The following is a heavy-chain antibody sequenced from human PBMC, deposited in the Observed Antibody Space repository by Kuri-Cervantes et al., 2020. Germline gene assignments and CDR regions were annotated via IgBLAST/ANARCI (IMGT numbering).Heavy chain of an antibody. J-gene: IGHJ4*02. Sequence: GESLKISCAASGFTFSNCNMNWVRQAPGKGLEWVSSISSSSSYIYYADSVKGRFTISRDNAKNSLYLQMSSLRSEDTAVYCCAAGDNFDTSASNFWGQGTLVTVSS. CDR2: ISSSSSYI. V-gene: IGHV3-21*04. CDR1: GFTFSNCN. CDR3: AAGDNFDTSASNF. D-gene: IGHD3-22*01.